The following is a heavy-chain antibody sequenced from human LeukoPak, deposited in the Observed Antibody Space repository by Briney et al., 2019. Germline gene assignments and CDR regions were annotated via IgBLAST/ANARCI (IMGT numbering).Heavy chain of an antibody. D-gene: IGHD6-13*01. CDR2: IHHSGST. CDR3: AKAAGDSSTYEYYHGMDV. V-gene: IGHV4-38-2*02. Sequence: SETLSLTCTVSGYSISSGYYWGWIRQPPGQGLEWIGSIHHSGSTYYKSSLKSRVTISIDTSKNQFSLKLSSVTAADTAVYYRAKAAGDSSTYEYYHGMDVWGQGTTVTVSS. J-gene: IGHJ6*02. CDR1: GYSISSGYY.